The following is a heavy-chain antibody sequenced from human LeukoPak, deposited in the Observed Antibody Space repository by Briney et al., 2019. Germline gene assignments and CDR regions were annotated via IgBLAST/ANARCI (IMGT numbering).Heavy chain of an antibody. CDR2: ISSSGSTI. J-gene: IGHJ6*04. CDR3: AELGITMIGDV. Sequence: GGSLRLSCAASGFTFSSYEMNWVRQAPGKGLEWVSYISSSGSTIYYADSVKGRFTISRDNAKNSLYLQMNSLRGEDTAVYYGAELGITMIGDVWGKGTTVTISS. V-gene: IGHV3-48*03. D-gene: IGHD3-10*02. CDR1: GFTFSSYE.